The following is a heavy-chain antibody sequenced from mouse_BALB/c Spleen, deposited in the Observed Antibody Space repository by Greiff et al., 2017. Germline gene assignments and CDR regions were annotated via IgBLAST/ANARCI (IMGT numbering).Heavy chain of an antibody. J-gene: IGHJ4*01. CDR3: ARNKYGNYVYAMDY. V-gene: IGHV2-2*02. Sequence: VQLQESGPGLVQPSQSLSITCTVSGFSLTSYGVHWVRQPPGKGLEWLGVIWSGGSTDYNAAFISRLSISKDNSKSQVFFKMNSLQANDTAIYYCARNKYGNYVYAMDYWGQGTSVTVSS. D-gene: IGHD2-10*02. CDR1: GFSLTSYG. CDR2: IWSGGST.